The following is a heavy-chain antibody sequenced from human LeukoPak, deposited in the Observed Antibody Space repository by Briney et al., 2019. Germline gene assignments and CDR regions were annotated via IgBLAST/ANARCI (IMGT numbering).Heavy chain of an antibody. CDR3: ARSGESPWAYYFDY. Sequence: GGSLRLSCAASGFTFSSYALHWVRQAPGKGLEYVSAISSNGGSTYYANSVKGRFTISRDNSKNTLYLQMGSLRAEDMAVYYCARSGESPWAYYFDYWGQGTLVTVSS. CDR1: GFTFSSYA. J-gene: IGHJ4*02. CDR2: ISSNGGST. D-gene: IGHD4-17*01. V-gene: IGHV3-64*01.